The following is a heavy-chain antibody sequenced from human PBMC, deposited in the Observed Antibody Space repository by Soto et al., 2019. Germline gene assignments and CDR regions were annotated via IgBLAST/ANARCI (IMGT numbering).Heavy chain of an antibody. V-gene: IGHV1-8*01. J-gene: IGHJ6*02. D-gene: IGHD3-3*01. CDR3: ARGNGFGPIFGGVTISSFDYYGMDV. CDR1: GYTFTSYD. CDR2: MNPNSGNT. Sequence: QVQLVQSGAEVKKPGASVKVSCKASGYTFTSYDINWVRQATGQGLEWMGWMNPNSGNTGYAQKFQGRDTITSNTPISTAYMELSSLRSEDTGVYYCARGNGFGPIFGGVTISSFDYYGMDVWGQGSTVTVSS.